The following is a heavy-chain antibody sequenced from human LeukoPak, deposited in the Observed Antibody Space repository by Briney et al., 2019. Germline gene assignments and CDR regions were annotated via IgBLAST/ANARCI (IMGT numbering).Heavy chain of an antibody. Sequence: PGGSLRLSCSASGFTFSTYAMHWVRQAPGKGLEYVSAISRNGGRTYYAESVKGRFTISRDNSKNTLYLQMSSLRAEDTAVYYCVKDLPSGGGVDYWGQGTLVTVSS. V-gene: IGHV3-64D*06. D-gene: IGHD3-10*01. CDR2: ISRNGGRT. CDR1: GFTFSTYA. CDR3: VKDLPSGGGVDY. J-gene: IGHJ4*02.